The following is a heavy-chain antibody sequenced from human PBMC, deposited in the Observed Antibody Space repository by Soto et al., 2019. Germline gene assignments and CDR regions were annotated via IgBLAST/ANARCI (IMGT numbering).Heavy chain of an antibody. Sequence: VASVKVSCKASGYTFTSYAMHWVRQAPGQRLEWLGWINAGNGNTKYSQKFQGRVTITRDTSASTAYMELSSLRSEDTAVYYCARGPYCSSTGGYASWFDPWGQGTLVTVSS. V-gene: IGHV1-3*01. CDR1: GYTFTSYA. D-gene: IGHD2-2*01. J-gene: IGHJ5*02. CDR2: INAGNGNT. CDR3: ARGPYCSSTGGYASWFDP.